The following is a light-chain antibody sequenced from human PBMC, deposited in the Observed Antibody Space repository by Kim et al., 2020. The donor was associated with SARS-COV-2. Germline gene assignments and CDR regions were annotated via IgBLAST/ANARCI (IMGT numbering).Light chain of an antibody. V-gene: IGLV1-47*01. CDR2: RND. CDR1: SSNLGSNY. J-gene: IGLJ1*01. Sequence: GQGVTISCSGSSSNLGSNYIYWYQQLPGTAPKLLIYRNDQRPSGVPDRFSGSKSGTSASLAITGLQSEDEADYYCAAWDDSLSGYVFGTGTKVTVL. CDR3: AAWDDSLSGYV.